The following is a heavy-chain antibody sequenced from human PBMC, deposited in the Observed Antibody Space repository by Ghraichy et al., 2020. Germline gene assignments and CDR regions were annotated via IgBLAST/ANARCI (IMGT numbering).Heavy chain of an antibody. CDR1: GGTFSSYA. CDR3: ASHPYDYVWGSYRPPFDY. D-gene: IGHD3-16*02. J-gene: IGHJ4*02. Sequence: SVKVSCKASGGTFSSYAISWVRQVPGQGLEWMGGIIPIFGTANYAQKFQGRVTITADESTSTAYMELSSLRSEDTAVYYCASHPYDYVWGSYRPPFDYWGQGTLVTVSS. V-gene: IGHV1-69*13. CDR2: IIPIFGTA.